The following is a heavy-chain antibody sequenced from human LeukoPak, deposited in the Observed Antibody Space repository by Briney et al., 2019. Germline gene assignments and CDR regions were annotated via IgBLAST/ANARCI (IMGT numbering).Heavy chain of an antibody. CDR3: ARDRAVAGTFDP. CDR2: IYYSGST. D-gene: IGHD6-19*01. Sequence: SETLSLTCTVSGGSISSGSYYWSWIRQPAGKGLEWIGYIYYSGSTNYNPSLKSRVTISVDTSKNQYSLKLSSVTAADTAVYYCARDRAVAGTFDPWGQGTLVTVSS. V-gene: IGHV4-61*10. J-gene: IGHJ5*02. CDR1: GGSISSGSYY.